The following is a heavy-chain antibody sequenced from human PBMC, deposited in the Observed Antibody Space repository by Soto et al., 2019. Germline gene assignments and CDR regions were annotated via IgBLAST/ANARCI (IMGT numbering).Heavy chain of an antibody. CDR3: AREGDTVMAPPVYFDY. Sequence: QVQLVQSGAEVKKPGSSVKVSCKASGGTFINYTITWVRQAPGQGLEWMGRIIPIVGIANYAQKFQGRVTISADKTTRTAYMELSSLRSEDTAVYYCAREGDTVMAPPVYFDYWGQGTLVTVSS. D-gene: IGHD4-4*01. CDR1: GGTFINYT. CDR2: IIPIVGIA. V-gene: IGHV1-69*08. J-gene: IGHJ4*02.